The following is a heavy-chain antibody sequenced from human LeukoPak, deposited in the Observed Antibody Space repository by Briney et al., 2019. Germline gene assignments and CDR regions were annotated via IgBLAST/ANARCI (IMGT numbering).Heavy chain of an antibody. CDR1: GFTFSSYA. CDR2: ISTSGGSS. D-gene: IGHD3-22*01. J-gene: IGHJ4*02. CDR3: AIMHPYYDGSGYWVQ. Sequence: GGSLRLSCAASGFTFSSYAMSWARQAPGKGLGWVSGISTSGGSSSYADSVKGRFTISRDNPRNTLYMQMNSLRAEDTALYYCAIMHPYYDGSGYWVQWGQGTLVTVSP. V-gene: IGHV3-23*01.